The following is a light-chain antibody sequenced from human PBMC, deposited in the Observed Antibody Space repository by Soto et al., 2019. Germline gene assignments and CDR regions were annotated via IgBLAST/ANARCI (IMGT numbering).Light chain of an antibody. CDR2: DAS. CDR3: QQYNNWPL. Sequence: SVLTQSPGSLSFSPWERATLSCRASQSFGINLAWYQQKPGQAPRLLIYDASTRATGIPARFSGSGSGTEFTLSISSLQSEDFAVYYCQQYNNWPLFGPGTKVDIK. J-gene: IGKJ3*01. V-gene: IGKV3-15*01. CDR1: QSFGIN.